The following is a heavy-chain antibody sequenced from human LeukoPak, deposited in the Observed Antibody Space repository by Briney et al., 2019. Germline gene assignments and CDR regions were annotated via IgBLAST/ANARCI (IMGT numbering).Heavy chain of an antibody. CDR1: GFTVSSNY. D-gene: IGHD3-22*01. CDR3: ARDWSPLFDYDSSGYYRSGYGMDV. V-gene: IGHV3-66*01. J-gene: IGHJ6*02. CDR2: IYSGGST. Sequence: GGSLRLSCAASGFTVSSNYMSWVRQAPGKGLEWVSVIYSGGSTYYADSVKGRFTISRDNSKNTLYLQMNSLRAEDTAVYYCARDWSPLFDYDSSGYYRSGYGMDVWGQGTTVTVSS.